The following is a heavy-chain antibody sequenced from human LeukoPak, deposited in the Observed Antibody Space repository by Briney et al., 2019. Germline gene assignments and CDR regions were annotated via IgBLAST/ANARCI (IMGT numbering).Heavy chain of an antibody. D-gene: IGHD3-10*01. V-gene: IGHV3-7*01. J-gene: IGHJ4*02. CDR3: VRDRGWYHFDL. CDR1: GFNFRAYW. Sequence: GGSLRLPCTTSGFNFRAYWMGWVRQAPGKGLEWVAHIKEDATESRSVDSVKGRFTISRDNTKNSLFLRLNSLRAEDTAVYYCVRDRGWYHFDLWGQGTLVTVSS. CDR2: IKEDATES.